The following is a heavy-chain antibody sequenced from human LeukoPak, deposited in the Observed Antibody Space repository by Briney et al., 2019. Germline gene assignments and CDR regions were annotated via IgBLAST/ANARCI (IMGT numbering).Heavy chain of an antibody. V-gene: IGHV3-23*01. Sequence: GGSLRLYCAASGFTFSGYSMSWVRQAPGKGPEWVPTIGGSGDATYDADALKGRFTISRDNSKNTLYVQMTSLRAEDTAVYYCAKDRQSRGSLGFDYWGQGALVIVSS. D-gene: IGHD3-22*01. CDR1: GFTFSGYS. CDR2: IGGSGDAT. CDR3: AKDRQSRGSLGFDY. J-gene: IGHJ4*02.